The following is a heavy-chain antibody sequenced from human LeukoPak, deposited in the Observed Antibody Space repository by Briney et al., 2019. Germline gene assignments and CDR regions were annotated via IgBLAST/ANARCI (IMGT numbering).Heavy chain of an antibody. CDR1: GFTFSSYW. CDR3: ASPANDLPYYYYMDV. CDR2: IKQDGSEK. V-gene: IGHV3-7*03. Sequence: GGSLRLSCAASGFTFSSYWMSCVRQAPGKGLEWVANIKQDGSEKYYVDSVKGRFTISRDNAKNSLYLQMNSLRAEDTAVYYCASPANDLPYYYYMDVWGKGTTVTVSS. D-gene: IGHD1-1*01. J-gene: IGHJ6*03.